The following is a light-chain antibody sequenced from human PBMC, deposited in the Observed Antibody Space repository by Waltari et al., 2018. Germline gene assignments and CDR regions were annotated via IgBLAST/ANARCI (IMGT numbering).Light chain of an antibody. J-gene: IGKJ3*01. CDR1: QSLLHVDGYNY. CDR2: RGS. V-gene: IGKV2-28*01. CDR3: MQALQTPPAFT. Sequence: DIVMTQSPLSLPVTPGEPASISCRSSQSLLHVDGYNYLDWYLQKPGQSPQVLIYRGSNRAAVVPDRFSGSGSGTDCTLKISRVEAEDVGVYYCMQALQTPPAFTFGPGTKVDIK.